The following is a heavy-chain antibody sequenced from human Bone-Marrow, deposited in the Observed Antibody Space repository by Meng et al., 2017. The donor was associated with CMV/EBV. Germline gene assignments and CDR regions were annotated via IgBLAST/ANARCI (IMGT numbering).Heavy chain of an antibody. CDR2: INPNDDT. CDR3: ARSSGWSRFDY. V-gene: IGHV1-2*02. J-gene: IGHJ4*02. Sequence: QVQLVQAGAGVKKPGASVNVSCKASGYTVTDYYLHWVRQAPGQWLEWMGWINPNDDTNYAQNFQGRVTMTRDMSINTVYMELSRLTSDDTAVYYCARSSGWSRFDYWGLGTLVTVSS. D-gene: IGHD6-19*01. CDR1: GYTVTDYY.